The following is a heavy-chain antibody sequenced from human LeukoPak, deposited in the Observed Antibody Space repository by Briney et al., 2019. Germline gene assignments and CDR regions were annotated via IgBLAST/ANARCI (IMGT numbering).Heavy chain of an antibody. CDR3: AKDSSMVRGDYDYFDY. CDR1: GITFSDYV. Sequence: GGSLRLSCAASGITFSDYVMGWVRQAPGKGLEWVAGISGSGDRTYYADSVKGRFTISRDNSKNTMFLQMNSLRAEDTAVYYCAKDSSMVRGDYDYFDYWGQGTLVTVSS. D-gene: IGHD3-10*01. CDR2: ISGSGDRT. J-gene: IGHJ4*02. V-gene: IGHV3-23*01.